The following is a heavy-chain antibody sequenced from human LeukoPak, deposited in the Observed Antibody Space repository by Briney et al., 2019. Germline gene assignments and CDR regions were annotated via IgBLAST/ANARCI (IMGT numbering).Heavy chain of an antibody. J-gene: IGHJ4*02. CDR1: GYTFTSYY. Sequence: ASVKVSCKASGYTFTSYYMHWVRQAPGQGLEWMGIINPSGGSTSYAQKFQGRVTMTRDMSTSTVYMELSSLRSEDTAVYYCARTGNPEFRSDYWGQGTLVTVSS. V-gene: IGHV1-46*01. CDR2: INPSGGST. D-gene: IGHD1-1*01. CDR3: ARTGNPEFRSDY.